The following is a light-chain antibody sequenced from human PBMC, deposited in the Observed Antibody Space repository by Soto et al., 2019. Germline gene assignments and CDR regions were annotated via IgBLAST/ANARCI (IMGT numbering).Light chain of an antibody. CDR2: EGI. CDR3: CSYAGSSTLL. Sequence: QSALTQPASVSGSPGQSITISCTGTSSDVGSYNLVSWYQQHPGKAPKLMIYEGIKRPSGVSNRFSGSKSGNTASLTISGLQAEDEADYSCCSYAGSSTLLFGGGTKLTVL. J-gene: IGLJ2*01. V-gene: IGLV2-23*01. CDR1: SSDVGSYNL.